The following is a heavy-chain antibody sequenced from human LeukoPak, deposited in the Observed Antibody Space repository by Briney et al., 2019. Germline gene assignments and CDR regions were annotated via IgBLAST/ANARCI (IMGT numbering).Heavy chain of an antibody. V-gene: IGHV3-23*01. CDR1: GFTFSSYA. Sequence: GGSLRLSCAASGFTFSSYAMSWFRQAPGKGLEWVSAISGSGGSTYYADSVKGRFTISRDNSKNTLYLQMNSLRAEDTAVYYWEKGGGGANNAPPRVFDYWGQGPLVTVSS. CDR3: EKGGGGANNAPPRVFDY. D-gene: IGHD3-16*01. J-gene: IGHJ4*02. CDR2: ISGSGGST.